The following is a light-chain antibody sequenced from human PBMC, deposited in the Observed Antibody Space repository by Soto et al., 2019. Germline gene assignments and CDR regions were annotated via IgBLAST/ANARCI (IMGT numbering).Light chain of an antibody. CDR1: QSVSSY. J-gene: IGKJ5*01. CDR3: QQRSNWPPRVT. CDR2: DAS. Sequence: EVVMTQSPSILSVSPGERATLSCRASQSVSSYLAWYQQKPGQAPRLLIYDASNRATGIPARFSGSGSGTDFTLTISSLEPEDFAVYYCQQRSNWPPRVTFGQGTRLEIK. V-gene: IGKV3-11*01.